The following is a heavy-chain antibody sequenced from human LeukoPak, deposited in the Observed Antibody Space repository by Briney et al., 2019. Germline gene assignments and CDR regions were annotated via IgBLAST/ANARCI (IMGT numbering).Heavy chain of an antibody. V-gene: IGHV4-4*07. CDR1: GGSINSYY. J-gene: IGHJ3*01. Sequence: SETLSLTCTVSGGSINSYYWSWIRQPAGMGLEWIGRIYSSGNTNDNPSLKSRVTMSVDTSKNQFSLNMSSVTAADTAVYYCARSQGPYCFDFWGQGIMVTVSS. D-gene: IGHD2-15*01. CDR2: IYSSGNT. CDR3: ARSQGPYCFDF.